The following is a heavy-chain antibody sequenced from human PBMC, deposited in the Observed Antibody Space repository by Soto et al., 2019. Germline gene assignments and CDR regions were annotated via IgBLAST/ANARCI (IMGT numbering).Heavy chain of an antibody. V-gene: IGHV3-30*18. J-gene: IGHJ6*02. CDR2: ISYDGSNK. CDR3: AKDSAEMTNGYADYYYGMDV. D-gene: IGHD6-13*01. Sequence: QVQLVESGGGVVQPGRSLRLSCAASGFTFSSYGMHWVRQAPGKGLEWVAVISYDGSNKYYADSVKGRFTISRDNSKNTLYLQMNSLRAEDTAVYYCAKDSAEMTNGYADYYYGMDVWGQGTTVTVSS. CDR1: GFTFSSYG.